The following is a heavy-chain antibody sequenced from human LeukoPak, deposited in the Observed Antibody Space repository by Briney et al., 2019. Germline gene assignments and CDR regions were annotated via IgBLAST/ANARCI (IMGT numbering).Heavy chain of an antibody. CDR2: ISGSGGST. J-gene: IGHJ5*02. V-gene: IGHV3-23*01. D-gene: IGHD6-13*01. CDR1: GFTFSSYA. CDR3: AKGQQRSHLTANWFDP. Sequence: PGGSLRLSCAASGFTFSSYAMSWVRQAPGKGLEWVSAISGSGGSTYYADSVKGRFTISRDNSKNTLYLQMNSLRAEDTAVYCCAKGQQRSHLTANWFDPWGQGTLVTVSS.